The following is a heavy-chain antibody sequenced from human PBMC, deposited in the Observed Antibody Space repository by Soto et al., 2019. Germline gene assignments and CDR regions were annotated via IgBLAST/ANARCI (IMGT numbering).Heavy chain of an antibody. CDR1: GYTFTSYG. CDR3: ASSYYYASSGSIDAFDI. V-gene: IGHV1-18*04. Sequence: GASVKVSCKASGYTFTSYGISWVRQAPGQGLEWMGWISAYNGNTNYAQKLQGRVIMTTDTSTSTAYMELRSLRSDDTAVYYCASSYYYASSGSIDAFDIWGQGTMVTVSS. J-gene: IGHJ3*02. D-gene: IGHD3-22*01. CDR2: ISAYNGNT.